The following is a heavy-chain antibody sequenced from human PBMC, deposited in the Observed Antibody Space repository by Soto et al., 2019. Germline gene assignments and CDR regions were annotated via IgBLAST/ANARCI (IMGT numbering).Heavy chain of an antibody. D-gene: IGHD2-2*01. CDR2: IYYSGST. CDR3: ASASRDYYYGMDV. CDR1: GGSVSSGSYY. V-gene: IGHV4-61*01. J-gene: IGHJ6*02. Sequence: SETLSLTCTVSGGSVSSGSYYWSWIRQPPGEGLEWIGYIYYSGSTNYNPSLKSRVTISVDTSKNQFSLKLSSVTAADTAVYYCASASRDYYYGMDVWGQGTTVTVSS.